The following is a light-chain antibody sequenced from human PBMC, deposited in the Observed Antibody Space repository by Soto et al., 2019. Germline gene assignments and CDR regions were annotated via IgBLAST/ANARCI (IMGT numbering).Light chain of an antibody. CDR1: QSVSSSY. CDR3: QHYRTS. V-gene: IGKV3-20*01. Sequence: ESVLTQSPGTLSLSPGERATLSCRASQSVSSSYLAWYQQKTGQAPRQLIYGASSRATGIPDRFSGSGSGTDFTLTITGLEPEDFAVYYWQHYRTSFGGGTRVEIK. CDR2: GAS. J-gene: IGKJ4*01.